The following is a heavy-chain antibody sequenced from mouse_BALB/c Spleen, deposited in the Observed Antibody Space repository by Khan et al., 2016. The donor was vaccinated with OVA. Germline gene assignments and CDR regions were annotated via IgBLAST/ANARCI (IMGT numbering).Heavy chain of an antibody. CDR3: ARAYYKYDGYYAMDY. V-gene: IGHV2-6-4*01. CDR2: IWGGGGT. J-gene: IGHJ4*01. D-gene: IGHD2-14*01. Sequence: VKLKESGPGLVAPSQSLSITCTVSGFSLSRYNIHWVRQPPGKGLEWLGMIWGGGGTDYNSTLKSRLSINKDNSKSQVFLKMNSLQTDDSAMYYCARAYYKYDGYYAMDYWGQGTSVTVSS. CDR1: GFSLSRYN.